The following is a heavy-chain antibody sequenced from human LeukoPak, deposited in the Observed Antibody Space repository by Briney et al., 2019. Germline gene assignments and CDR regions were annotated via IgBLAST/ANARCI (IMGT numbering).Heavy chain of an antibody. Sequence: GGSLRLSCSASGFIFSSAWMTWVRQAPGKGLEWVGHIKNKSNGETTDYAAPVKGRFIISRDDSKNTLYLQMNSLRTEDTAVYYCARGLCTSTSCYQGPFDFWGQGTLVTVSS. CDR3: ARGLCTSTSCYQGPFDF. V-gene: IGHV3-15*01. D-gene: IGHD2-2*01. CDR1: GFIFSSAW. J-gene: IGHJ4*02. CDR2: IKNKSNGETT.